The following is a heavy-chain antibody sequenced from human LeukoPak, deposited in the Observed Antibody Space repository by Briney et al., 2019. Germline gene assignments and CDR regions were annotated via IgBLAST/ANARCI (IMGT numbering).Heavy chain of an antibody. J-gene: IGHJ5*02. V-gene: IGHV1-69*13. CDR2: IIPIFGTA. CDR1: GGTFSSYA. D-gene: IGHD3-16*02. Sequence: SVKVSCKASGGTFSSYAISWVRQAPGQGLEWMGGIIPIFGTANYAQKLQGRVTITADESTSTAYMELSSLRSEDTAASYCARIIPYDYVWGSYRPNWFDPWGQGTLVTVSS. CDR3: ARIIPYDYVWGSYRPNWFDP.